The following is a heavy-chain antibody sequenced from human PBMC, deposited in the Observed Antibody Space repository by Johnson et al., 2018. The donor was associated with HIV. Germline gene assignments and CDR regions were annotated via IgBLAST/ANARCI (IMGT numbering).Heavy chain of an antibody. J-gene: IGHJ3*02. CDR1: GFTFSSYG. CDR3: ARDGRDLVTRGGFDI. CDR2: MSYDGSDK. Sequence: QMLLVESGGGVVQPGGSLRLSCAASGFTFSSYGMHWVRQAPGKGLEWVAVMSYDGSDKYYADSVKGRFTISRDNSKNMLYLQMNSLRPDDTAVYYCARDGRDLVTRGGFDIWGPGTVVTVSS. V-gene: IGHV3-30*19. D-gene: IGHD5-18*01.